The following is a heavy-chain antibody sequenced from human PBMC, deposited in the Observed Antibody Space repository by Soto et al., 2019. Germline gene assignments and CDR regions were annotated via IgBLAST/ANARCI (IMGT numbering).Heavy chain of an antibody. CDR2: IYHSGST. CDR1: HGSLSPNY. Sequence: SETLSLTCTVSHGSLSPNYWSWIRQPPGKGLEWIGYIYHSGSTYYNPSLKSRVTISVDRSKNQFSLKLSSVTAADTAVYYCAGGGGLPRYYWVQGTSDTVSS. J-gene: IGHJ4*02. D-gene: IGHD1-26*01. CDR3: AGGGGLPRYY. V-gene: IGHV4-59*04.